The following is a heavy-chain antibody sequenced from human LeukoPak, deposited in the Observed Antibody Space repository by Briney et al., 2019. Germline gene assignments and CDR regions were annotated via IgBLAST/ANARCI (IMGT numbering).Heavy chain of an antibody. CDR2: IWYDGSNK. CDR3: ARVWQPPSGGYYGMDV. D-gene: IGHD1-14*01. Sequence: GRSLRLSCAASGFTLSYYAVHWGRQAPGKGLEWGAVIWYDGSNKYSADSVKGRFTTSRDNSKNTVYLQMNSLRAEDTAVYYCARVWQPPSGGYYGMDVWGQGTTVTVSS. V-gene: IGHV3-33*01. J-gene: IGHJ6*02. CDR1: GFTLSYYA.